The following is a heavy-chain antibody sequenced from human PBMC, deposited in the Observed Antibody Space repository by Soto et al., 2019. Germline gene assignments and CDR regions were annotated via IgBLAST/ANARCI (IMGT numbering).Heavy chain of an antibody. Sequence: PGGSLRLSCAASGFTVSSNYMSWVRQAPGKGLEWVSAIYSGGSIYYADSVKGRFTISRDNSKNTPYLQMNSLRAEDTAVYYCARGVPPVTTIVVVVAATLFYGMDVWGQGTTVTVSS. CDR3: ARGVPPVTTIVVVVAATLFYGMDV. D-gene: IGHD2-15*01. J-gene: IGHJ6*02. CDR1: GFTVSSNY. V-gene: IGHV3-53*01. CDR2: IYSGGSI.